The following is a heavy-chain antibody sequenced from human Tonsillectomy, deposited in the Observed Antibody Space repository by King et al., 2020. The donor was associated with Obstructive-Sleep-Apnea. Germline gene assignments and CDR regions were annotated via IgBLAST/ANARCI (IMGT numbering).Heavy chain of an antibody. D-gene: IGHD1-26*01. Sequence: QLQESGPGLVKPSETLSLTCTVSVGSISGYYWSWIRQHPGKGIEWVSYTYASGTTNYNPSLKVRVTISVDTSKNLFSLKLNPVTAADTAVYYCARQANSYLTLGWFDPWGQGTLVTVSS. V-gene: IGHV4-59*01. CDR3: ARQANSYLTLGWFDP. J-gene: IGHJ5*02. CDR1: VGSISGYY. CDR2: TYASGTT.